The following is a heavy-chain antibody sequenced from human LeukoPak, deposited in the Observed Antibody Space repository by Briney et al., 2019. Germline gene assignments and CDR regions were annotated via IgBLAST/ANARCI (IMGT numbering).Heavy chain of an antibody. D-gene: IGHD6-19*01. CDR1: GGSISSYY. J-gene: IGHJ3*02. CDR2: IYTSGST. V-gene: IGHV4-4*07. Sequence: SETLSLTCTVSGGSISSYYWSWIRQPAGKGLEWIGRIYTSGSTNYNPSLKSRVTISVDKSKNQFSLKLSSVTAADTAVYYCARGGQWLVPDAFDIWGQGTMVTVSS. CDR3: ARGGQWLVPDAFDI.